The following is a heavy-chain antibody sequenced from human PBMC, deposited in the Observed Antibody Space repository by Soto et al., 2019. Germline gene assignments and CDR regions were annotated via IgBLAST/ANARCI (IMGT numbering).Heavy chain of an antibody. CDR2: IDYSGST. Sequence: QVQLQESGPGLVKPSQTLSLTCTVSGGSISSGGYYWSWIRQHPGKGLEWIGYIDYSGSTYYNPSLTIRVTXSXDXXKNQLSLKLSSVTAADTAVYYCARRIVATIYYFDYWGQGTLVTVSS. V-gene: IGHV4-31*03. CDR3: ARRIVATIYYFDY. J-gene: IGHJ4*02. CDR1: GGSISSGGYY. D-gene: IGHD5-12*01.